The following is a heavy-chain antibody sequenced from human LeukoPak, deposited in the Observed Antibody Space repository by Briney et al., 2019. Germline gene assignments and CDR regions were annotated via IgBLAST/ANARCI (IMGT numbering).Heavy chain of an antibody. J-gene: IGHJ5*02. CDR2: ISNGKT. D-gene: IGHD2-21*02. V-gene: IGHV3-23*01. Sequence: GGSLRPSCAASGFPFSNHAMSWVRQPPGKGLEWVSAISNGKTYYADSVRGRFTISRDDSKNMVYLQMNSLRVEDTARYYCVREAGYCASVCLKSNWFDPWGQGTLVTVSS. CDR1: GFPFSNHA. CDR3: VREAGYCASVCLKSNWFDP.